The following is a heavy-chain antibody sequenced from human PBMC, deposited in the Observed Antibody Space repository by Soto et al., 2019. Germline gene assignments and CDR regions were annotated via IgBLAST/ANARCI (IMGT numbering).Heavy chain of an antibody. V-gene: IGHV4-34*01. CDR3: ARAARVVTIFGVVWIGFDP. CDR1: GGSFSGYY. D-gene: IGHD3-3*01. Sequence: PSETLSLTCAVYGGSFSGYYWSWIRQPPGKGLEWIGEINHSGSTNYNPSLKSRVTISVDTSKNQFSLKLSSVTAADTAVYYCARAARVVTIFGVVWIGFDPWGQGTLVTVSS. J-gene: IGHJ5*02. CDR2: INHSGST.